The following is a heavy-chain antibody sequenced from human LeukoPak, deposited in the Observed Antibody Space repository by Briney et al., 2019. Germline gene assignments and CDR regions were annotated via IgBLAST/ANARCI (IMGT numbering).Heavy chain of an antibody. V-gene: IGHV3-64*04. CDR1: GFTFSSYA. CDR2: ISSNGGNT. CDR3: AKDRDFGDPYYYYGMDV. D-gene: IGHD4-17*01. J-gene: IGHJ6*02. Sequence: PGGSLRLSCSASGFTFSSYAMHWVRHAPGRGLEDVSAISSNGGNTYYADSVKGRFTISRDNSKNTLYLQMNSLTAEDTAVYYCAKDRDFGDPYYYYGMDVWGQGTTVTVSS.